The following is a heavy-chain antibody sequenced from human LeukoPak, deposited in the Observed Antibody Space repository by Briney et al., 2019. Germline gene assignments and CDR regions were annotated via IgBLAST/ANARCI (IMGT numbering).Heavy chain of an antibody. V-gene: IGHV1-2*02. J-gene: IGHJ4*02. Sequence: ASVTLSCKASGYTFIDYYIHWVRQAPGQGLEWMGSINPNSDVTNYAQNFQGRVTMTRDTSISTAYMELSRLRSDDTAVYYCARDGYDSSGYYLGYWGQGTLATVSS. D-gene: IGHD3-22*01. CDR3: ARDGYDSSGYYLGY. CDR1: GYTFIDYY. CDR2: INPNSDVT.